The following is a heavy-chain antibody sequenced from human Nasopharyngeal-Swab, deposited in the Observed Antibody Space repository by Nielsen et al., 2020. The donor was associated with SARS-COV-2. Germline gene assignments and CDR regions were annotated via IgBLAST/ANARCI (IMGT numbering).Heavy chain of an antibody. CDR1: GFTFSSYA. D-gene: IGHD3-10*01. CDR3: AKDHRSREDYYGSGSYYHYYFDY. CDR2: ISGSGGST. Sequence: GESLKISCAASGFTFSSYAMSWVRQAPGKGLEWVSAISGSGGSTYYADSVKGRFTISRDNSKNTLYPQMNSLRAEDTAVYYCAKDHRSREDYYGSGSYYHYYFDYWGQGTLVTVSS. V-gene: IGHV3-23*01. J-gene: IGHJ4*02.